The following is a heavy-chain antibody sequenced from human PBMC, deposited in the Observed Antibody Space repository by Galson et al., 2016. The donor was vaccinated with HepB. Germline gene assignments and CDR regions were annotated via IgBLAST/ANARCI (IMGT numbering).Heavy chain of an antibody. Sequence: SVKVSCKASGGTFSNYVISWVRQAPGQGLEWMGGIIPIFNTTNYTQKFQGRVTITADKSTSTAYMELSSLRSEDTAVYYCAREARNYSDSGAYYLRSYFDLWGRGTLVTVSS. CDR1: GGTFSNYV. J-gene: IGHJ2*01. D-gene: IGHD3-22*01. CDR3: AREARNYSDSGAYYLRSYFDL. CDR2: IIPIFNTT. V-gene: IGHV1-69*06.